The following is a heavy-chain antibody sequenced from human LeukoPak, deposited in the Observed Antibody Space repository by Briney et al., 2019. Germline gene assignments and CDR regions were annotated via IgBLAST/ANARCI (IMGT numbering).Heavy chain of an antibody. CDR3: AKIKDIVVVPAPYDY. Sequence: GGSLRLSCAASGFTSSSYAMSWVRQAPGKGLEWVSAISGGGGSTYYADSVKGRFTISRDNSKNTLYLQMNSLRAEDTAVYYCAKIKDIVVVPAPYDYWGQGTLVTVSS. CDR1: GFTSSSYA. CDR2: ISGGGGST. D-gene: IGHD2-2*01. V-gene: IGHV3-23*01. J-gene: IGHJ4*02.